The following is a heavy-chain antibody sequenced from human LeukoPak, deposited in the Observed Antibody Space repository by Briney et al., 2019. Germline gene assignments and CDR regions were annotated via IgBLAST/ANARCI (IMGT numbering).Heavy chain of an antibody. CDR2: ICSNGGST. J-gene: IGHJ4*02. CDR1: GFTFSSYA. Sequence: PGGSLRLSCSASGFTFSSYAMHWVRQAPGKGLEYVSDICSNGGSTYYADSVKGRFTISRDNSKNTLYLQMNSLRAEDTALYFCARDRRYCSGGSCYFDYFFDYWGQGTLVTVSS. D-gene: IGHD2-15*01. CDR3: ARDRRYCSGGSCYFDYFFDY. V-gene: IGHV3-64*04.